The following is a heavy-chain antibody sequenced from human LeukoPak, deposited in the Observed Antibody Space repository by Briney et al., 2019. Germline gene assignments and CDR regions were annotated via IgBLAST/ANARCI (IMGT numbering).Heavy chain of an antibody. V-gene: IGHV4-4*02. Sequence: KTSETLSLTCAVSGGSISSSNWWSWVRQPPGKGLEWIGEIYHSGSTNYNPSLKSRVTISVDKSKNQFSLKLSSVTAADTAVYYCARGEPYDSSGYIYSYGMDVWGQGTTVTVSS. CDR1: GGSISSSNW. CDR2: IYHSGST. J-gene: IGHJ6*02. D-gene: IGHD3-22*01. CDR3: ARGEPYDSSGYIYSYGMDV.